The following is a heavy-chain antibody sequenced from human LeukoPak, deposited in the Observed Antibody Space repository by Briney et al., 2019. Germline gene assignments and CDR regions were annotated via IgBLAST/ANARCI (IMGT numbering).Heavy chain of an antibody. J-gene: IGHJ4*02. Sequence: PSETLSLTCAVSGYSISSGYYWGWIRQPPGKGLEWIGSIYHSGSTYYNPSLKSRVTISVDTSKNQFSLKLSSVTAADTAVYYCARAHGGLRDWGQGTLVTVSS. CDR1: GYSISSGYY. CDR2: IYHSGST. D-gene: IGHD2-15*01. CDR3: ARAHGGLRD. V-gene: IGHV4-38-2*01.